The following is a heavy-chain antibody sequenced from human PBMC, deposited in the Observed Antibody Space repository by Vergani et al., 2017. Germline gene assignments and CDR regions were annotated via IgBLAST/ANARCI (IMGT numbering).Heavy chain of an antibody. V-gene: IGHV3-23*04. CDR2: ISASGAPT. D-gene: IGHD5-18*01. Sequence: EVHLVESGGGLVQPGGSLRLSCAASGFIFSTYAMSWVRQAPGKGLEWVSGISASGAPTYYADSVKGRVTISRDNSKNTLYLQMNSLRVEDTAVYYCTRLPMVTHYYYGMDVWGQGTTVTVSS. CDR3: TRLPMVTHYYYGMDV. CDR1: GFIFSTYA. J-gene: IGHJ6*02.